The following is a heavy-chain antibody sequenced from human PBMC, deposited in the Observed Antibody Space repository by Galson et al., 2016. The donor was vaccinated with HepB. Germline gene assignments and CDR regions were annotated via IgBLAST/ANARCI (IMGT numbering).Heavy chain of an antibody. D-gene: IGHD6-19*01. V-gene: IGHV4-39*01. J-gene: IGHJ6*03. CDR2: FYYTDDT. Sequence: SETLSLTCTVSGASISGTEYYWGWIRQPPGGGLEWIGSFYYTDDTYYNPSLKSRVAMSVDRSKNQFSLRLDSVTAADTGAYYCATGIVVAGKMYYYYMDVWGQGTTVTVSS. CDR3: ATGIVVAGKMYYYYMDV. CDR1: GASISGTEYY.